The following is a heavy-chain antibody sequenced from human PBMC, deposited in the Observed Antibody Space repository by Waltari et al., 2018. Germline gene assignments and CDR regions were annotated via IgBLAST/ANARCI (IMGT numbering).Heavy chain of an antibody. Sequence: QVQLVESGGGVVQPGRSLRLSCAASGFTFSSYAMHWVRQAPGKGLEWVAVISYDGSNKYYADSVKGRFTISRDNSKNTLYLQMNSLRAEDTAVYYCAREVVVPAAIRPEGFDYWGQGTLVTVSS. CDR2: ISYDGSNK. D-gene: IGHD2-2*02. CDR3: AREVVVPAAIRPEGFDY. CDR1: GFTFSSYA. V-gene: IGHV3-30-3*01. J-gene: IGHJ4*02.